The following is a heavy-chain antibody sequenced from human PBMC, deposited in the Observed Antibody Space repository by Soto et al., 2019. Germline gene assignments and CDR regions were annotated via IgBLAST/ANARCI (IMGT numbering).Heavy chain of an antibody. V-gene: IGHV1-46*01. Sequence: ASVKVSCKASGYTFTSYYMHWVRQAPGQGLEWMGIINPSGGSTSYAQKFQGRVTMTRDTSTSTVYMELSSLRSEDTAVYYCASLATRGWGVEEVPAFDIWGQGTMVTVSS. CDR1: GYTFTSYY. CDR2: INPSGGST. D-gene: IGHD3-10*01. J-gene: IGHJ3*02. CDR3: ASLATRGWGVEEVPAFDI.